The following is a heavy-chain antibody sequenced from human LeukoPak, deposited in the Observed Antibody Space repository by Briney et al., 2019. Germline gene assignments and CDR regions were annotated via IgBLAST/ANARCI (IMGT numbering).Heavy chain of an antibody. Sequence: GGSLRLSCAASGFIVSNYWMHWVRQAPGQGLVWVSLIRSDGIYTNYADSVKGRFTISRDNAKNTLYLQMNSLRAEDTAVYYCVRVGGAKYGDYTPFDYWGHGTLVAVCS. CDR3: VRVGGAKYGDYTPFDY. V-gene: IGHV3-74*01. J-gene: IGHJ4*01. D-gene: IGHD4-17*01. CDR1: GFIVSNYW. CDR2: IRSDGIYT.